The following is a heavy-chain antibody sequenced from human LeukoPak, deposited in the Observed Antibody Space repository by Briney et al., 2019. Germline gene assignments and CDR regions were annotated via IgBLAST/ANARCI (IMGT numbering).Heavy chain of an antibody. CDR3: ARGFSANYYDY. CDR1: GYTFTSYA. D-gene: IGHD1-26*01. V-gene: IGHV1-18*01. Sequence: ASVKVSCKTSGYTFTSYAISWVREAPGQGLEWMGWISGYNGHTYSAQKFQGRLTMTTDTSTSTADMELRGLTSDDTAVFYCARGFSANYYDYWGQGTLVTVSS. J-gene: IGHJ4*02. CDR2: ISGYNGHT.